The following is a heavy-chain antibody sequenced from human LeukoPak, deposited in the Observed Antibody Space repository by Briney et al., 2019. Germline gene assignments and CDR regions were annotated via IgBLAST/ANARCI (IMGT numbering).Heavy chain of an antibody. CDR2: ISGSGEIT. V-gene: IGHV3-23*01. J-gene: IGHJ4*02. CDR3: ARHGSGWYQKDY. Sequence: PGGSLRLSCTASGFSFNSFAMSWVRQAPGKGLEWVSTISGSGEITYYTESVRGRFTISRDNSKKTVFLQMSSLRDEDTAVYYCARHGSGWYQKDYWGQGTLVTVSS. D-gene: IGHD6-19*01. CDR1: GFSFNSFA.